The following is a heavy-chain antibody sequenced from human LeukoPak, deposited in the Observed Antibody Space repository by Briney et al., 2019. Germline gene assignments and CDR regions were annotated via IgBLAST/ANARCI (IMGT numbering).Heavy chain of an antibody. J-gene: IGHJ4*02. CDR1: GFTFSSYA. D-gene: IGHD3-22*01. V-gene: IGHV3-64*01. CDR3: ARAMDYYDSSGYYDY. CDR2: ISSNGGST. Sequence: GGSLRLSCAASGFTFSSYAMHWVRQAPGKGLEYVSAISSNGGSTYYANSVKGRFTISRDNSKNTLYLQMGSLRAVDMAVYYCARAMDYYDSSGYYDYWGQGTLVTVSS.